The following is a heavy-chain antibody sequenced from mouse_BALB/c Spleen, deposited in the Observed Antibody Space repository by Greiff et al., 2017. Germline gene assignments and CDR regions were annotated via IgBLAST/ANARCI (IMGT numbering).Heavy chain of an antibody. V-gene: IGHV5-17*02. CDR1: GFTFSSFG. D-gene: IGHD2-4*01. J-gene: IGHJ4*01. CDR2: ISSGSSTI. CDR3: AKTMITTRAGYYYAMDY. Sequence: EVQGVESGGGLVQPGGSRKLSCAASGFTFSSFGMHWVRQAPEKGLEWVAYISSGSSTIYYADTVKGRFTISRDNPKNTLFLQMTSLRSEDTAMYYCAKTMITTRAGYYYAMDYWGQGTSVTVSS.